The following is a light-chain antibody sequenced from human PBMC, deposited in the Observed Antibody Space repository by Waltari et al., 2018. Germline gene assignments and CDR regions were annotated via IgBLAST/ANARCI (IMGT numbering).Light chain of an antibody. J-gene: IGKJ2*01. CDR1: QNLLYSANNKDY. V-gene: IGKV4-1*01. CDR2: WAS. CDR3: QQYFSVPYT. Sequence: DIVMTQSPDSLAVSLGERATINCKSSQNLLYSANNKDYLAWYKQKPGQPPKLLIYWASTRESGVPARFSGSGSGTDFTLSVNSLQAEDVAVYYCQQYFSVPYTFGQGTKLEIK.